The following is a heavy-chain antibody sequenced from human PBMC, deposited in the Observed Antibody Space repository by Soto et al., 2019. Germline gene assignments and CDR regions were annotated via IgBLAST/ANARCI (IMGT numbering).Heavy chain of an antibody. CDR2: ITDSSDTV. Sequence: EVQLVESGGGLVQPGGSLRLSCVASGFSFSNYNMNWVRQATGKGLAWVSYITDSSDTVHYADSVRGRFTISRDNAESSLYLQMNRLRDEDTAVDFCARDFGHGYYLDYWGRGTLVIVSS. CDR3: ARDFGHGYYLDY. J-gene: IGHJ4*02. CDR1: GFSFSNYN. D-gene: IGHD3-3*01. V-gene: IGHV3-48*02.